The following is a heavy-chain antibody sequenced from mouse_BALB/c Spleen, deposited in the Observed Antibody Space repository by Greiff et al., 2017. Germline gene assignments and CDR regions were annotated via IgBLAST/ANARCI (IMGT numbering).Heavy chain of an antibody. D-gene: IGHD1-1*01. CDR1: GYSITSGYY. CDR2: ISYDGSN. J-gene: IGHJ1*01. Sequence: EVQLQESGPGLVKPSQSLSLTCSVTGYSITSGYYWNWIRQFPGNKLEWMGYISYDGSNNYNPSLKNRISITRDTSKNQFFLKLNSVTTEDTATYYCASRRSYWYFDVWGAGTTVTVSS. CDR3: ASRRSYWYFDV. V-gene: IGHV3-6*02.